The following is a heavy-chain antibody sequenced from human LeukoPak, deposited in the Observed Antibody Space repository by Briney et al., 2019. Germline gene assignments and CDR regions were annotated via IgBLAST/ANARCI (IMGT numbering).Heavy chain of an antibody. J-gene: IGHJ2*01. V-gene: IGHV1-18*01. D-gene: IGHD2-2*02. CDR1: GYIFTTYG. CDR3: ARVWGVAPGIPTGYCAL. Sequence: GASVKVSCKASGYIFTTYGISWLRPAPGQGLDWMGWISAYNGNTNYAQSLQGRVTMTTDTSTGTAYMEMRGLRSDETAVYYCARVWGVAPGIPTGYCALSGGGTLVAASP. CDR2: ISAYNGNT.